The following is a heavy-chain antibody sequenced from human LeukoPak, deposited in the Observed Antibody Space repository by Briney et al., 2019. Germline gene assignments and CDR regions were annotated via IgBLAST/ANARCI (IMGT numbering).Heavy chain of an antibody. CDR2: ISAYNGNT. D-gene: IGHD2-21*01. Sequence: ASVKVSCKPSGHTFRRYIITWVRQAPGQGLEWMGWISAYNGNTNYAQKFQGRVTMTTDTSTSTAYMELRSLRSDDTAVYYCASCVFGDCYKYYFDYWGQGTLVTVSS. CDR3: ASCVFGDCYKYYFDY. CDR1: GHTFRRYI. V-gene: IGHV1-18*01. J-gene: IGHJ4*02.